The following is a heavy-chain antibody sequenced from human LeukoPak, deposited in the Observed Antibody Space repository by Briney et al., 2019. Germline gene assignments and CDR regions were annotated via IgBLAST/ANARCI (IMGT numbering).Heavy chain of an antibody. Sequence: PSETLSLTCAVYGGSFSGYYWSWIRQPPGKGLEWIGEINHSGSTNYNPSLKSRVTISVDTSKNQFSLKLSSVTAADTAVYYCARGYGSGSYNNFNHWGQGIRVAVSS. CDR1: GGSFSGYY. D-gene: IGHD3-10*01. CDR3: ARGYGSGSYNNFNH. V-gene: IGHV4-34*01. J-gene: IGHJ4*02. CDR2: INHSGST.